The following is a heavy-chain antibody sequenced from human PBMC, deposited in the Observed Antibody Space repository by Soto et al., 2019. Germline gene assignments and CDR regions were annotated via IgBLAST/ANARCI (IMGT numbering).Heavy chain of an antibody. CDR3: ARRELTTVTHFDY. J-gene: IGHJ4*02. CDR1: GYIFTSYW. V-gene: IGHV5-51*01. Sequence: GESLKISCKGSGYIFTSYWIGWVRQMPGKGLEWMGNIYPGDSDTRYSPSFQGQVTISADKSISTAYLQWSSLKASDTAMYYCARRELTTVTHFDYWGQGTLVTVSS. D-gene: IGHD4-4*01. CDR2: IYPGDSDT.